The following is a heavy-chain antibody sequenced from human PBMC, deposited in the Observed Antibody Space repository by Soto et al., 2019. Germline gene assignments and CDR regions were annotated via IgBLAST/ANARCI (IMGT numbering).Heavy chain of an antibody. V-gene: IGHV4-31*03. D-gene: IGHD2-15*01. CDR1: GGSITGAYY. Sequence: SETLSLTCNVSGGSITGAYYWNWIRQHPGKGLEWIGSIHYRGSTYYNPSLKSRITISLDRSNNQFSLKLSSVTAADTAVYYCARVRDSFSLDVWGQGTTVTVSS. J-gene: IGHJ6*02. CDR3: ARVRDSFSLDV. CDR2: IHYRGST.